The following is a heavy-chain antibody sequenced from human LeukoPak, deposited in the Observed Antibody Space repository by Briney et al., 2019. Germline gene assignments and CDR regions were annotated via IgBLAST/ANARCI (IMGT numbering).Heavy chain of an antibody. J-gene: IGHJ5*02. V-gene: IGHV3-7*01. Sequence: PGGSLRLSCAASGFSLSSQWMSWVRQAPGKGPEWVANIKEDGGQKSYVDSVKGRFTISRDNAKYSLYLQMNSLRAEDTAVYYCARAFSWGQGTLVTVSS. CDR1: GFSLSSQW. CDR2: IKEDGGQK. D-gene: IGHD3-16*01. CDR3: ARAFS.